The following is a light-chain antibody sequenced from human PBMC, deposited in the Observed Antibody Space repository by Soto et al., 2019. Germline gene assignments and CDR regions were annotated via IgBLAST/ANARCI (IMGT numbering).Light chain of an antibody. CDR3: QQYNSYSWT. Sequence: DIPMTQSPSTLSPSVGYRVTITCRASQSISSWLAWYQQKPGKAPKLLIYKASSLASGVPSRFSGSGSGTEFTLTISSLQPDDFATYYCQQYNSYSWTFGQGTKVDI. CDR1: QSISSW. CDR2: KAS. V-gene: IGKV1-5*03. J-gene: IGKJ1*01.